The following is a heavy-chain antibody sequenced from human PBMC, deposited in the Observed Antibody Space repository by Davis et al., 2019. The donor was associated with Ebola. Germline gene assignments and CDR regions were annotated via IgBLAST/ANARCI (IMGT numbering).Heavy chain of an antibody. D-gene: IGHD1-1*01. CDR3: AKDQLEPLEYYYYGMDV. CDR1: GFTFDDYA. Sequence: PGGSLRLSCAASGFTFDDYAMHWVRQAPGKGLEWVSGISWNSGSIGYADSVKGRFTISRDNSKNTLYLQMNSLRAEDTAVYYCAKDQLEPLEYYYYGMDVWGQGTTVTVSS. CDR2: ISWNSGSI. J-gene: IGHJ6*02. V-gene: IGHV3-9*01.